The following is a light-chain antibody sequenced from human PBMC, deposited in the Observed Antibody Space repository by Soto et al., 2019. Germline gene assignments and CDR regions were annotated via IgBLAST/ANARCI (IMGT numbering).Light chain of an antibody. J-gene: IGKJ1*01. Sequence: EVVLTQSPCTLSLSPGERATLSCRASQTVSSSFLACYQQTPGQGPRLLISGASGRATGVPDRFSGSGSGTDFTLPISRLEPEDFAVYYCQQYGSSQTFGQRTKV. CDR3: QQYGSSQT. CDR2: GAS. CDR1: QTVSSSF. V-gene: IGKV3-20*01.